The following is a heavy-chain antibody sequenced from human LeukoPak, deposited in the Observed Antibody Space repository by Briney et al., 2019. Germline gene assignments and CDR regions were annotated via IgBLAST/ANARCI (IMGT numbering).Heavy chain of an antibody. V-gene: IGHV4-39*07. CDR3: ARVGSGIDGYSSFDY. CDR2: IFYSGST. D-gene: IGHD5-24*01. Sequence: SETLSLTCTVSGGSISSSSYCWAWIRQPPGKGLEWVGSIFYSGSTFYNPSLKSRVTISVDTSKNQFSLKLSSVTAADTAVYYCARVGSGIDGYSSFDYWGQGTLVTVSS. J-gene: IGHJ4*02. CDR1: GGSISSSSYC.